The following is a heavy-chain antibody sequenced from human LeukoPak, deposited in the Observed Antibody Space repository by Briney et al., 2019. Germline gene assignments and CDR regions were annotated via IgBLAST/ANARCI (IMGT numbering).Heavy chain of an antibody. CDR3: ATVRGVMERYYYYYMDV. D-gene: IGHD3-10*01. Sequence: PSETLSLTCTVSGDSIRSTSFYWGWIRQPAGKGLEWIGSLYNSVSTYYNPSLKSRVTMSVDTSKNQFSLKLSSVTAADTAVYYCATVRGVMERYYYYYMDVWGKGTTVTISS. CDR1: GDSIRSTSFY. J-gene: IGHJ6*03. CDR2: LYNSVST. V-gene: IGHV4-39*07.